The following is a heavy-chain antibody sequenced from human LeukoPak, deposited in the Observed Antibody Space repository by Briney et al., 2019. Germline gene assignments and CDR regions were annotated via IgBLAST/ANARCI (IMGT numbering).Heavy chain of an antibody. J-gene: IGHJ3*02. D-gene: IGHD3-3*01. CDR3: ARDWRITIFGVVMRKTFDI. CDR1: GFTFSGSA. CDR2: IRSKANNYAT. Sequence: GGSPRLSCAASGFTFSGSAMHWVRQASGKGLEWVGRIRSKANNYATAYPASVKGRFTISRDDSKNTAYLQMNSLRAEDTAVYYCARDWRITIFGVVMRKTFDIWGQGTMVTVSS. V-gene: IGHV3-73*01.